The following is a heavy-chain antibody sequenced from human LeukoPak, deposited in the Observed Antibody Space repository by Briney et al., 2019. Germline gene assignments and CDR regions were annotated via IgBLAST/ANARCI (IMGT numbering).Heavy chain of an antibody. CDR3: ARDNDFDY. Sequence: ASVKVSCKTSGYTCTSYYIHWVRQAPGQGLEWMGIIYPGGGSTNYAQKFQGRLTMTRDMSTSTVYMELSSLRSEDTAFYYCARDNDFDYWGQGTLVTVSS. V-gene: IGHV1-46*01. D-gene: IGHD2-8*01. CDR2: IYPGGGST. J-gene: IGHJ4*02. CDR1: GYTCTSYY.